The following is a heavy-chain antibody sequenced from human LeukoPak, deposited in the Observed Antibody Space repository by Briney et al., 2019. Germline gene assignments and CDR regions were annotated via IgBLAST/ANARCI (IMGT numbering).Heavy chain of an antibody. CDR3: ARASDSSGYHPFDY. CDR1: GGSSSSSS. Sequence: SETLSLTCAVNGGSSSSSSWSWIRQPPGKGLEGIGYIYYSMNTNYNPSLKSRVTVSIDTSQNQFSLKLSSVTAADTAVYYCARASDSSGYHPFDYWGQGTLVTVSS. CDR2: IYYSMNT. V-gene: IGHV4-59*01. D-gene: IGHD3-22*01. J-gene: IGHJ4*02.